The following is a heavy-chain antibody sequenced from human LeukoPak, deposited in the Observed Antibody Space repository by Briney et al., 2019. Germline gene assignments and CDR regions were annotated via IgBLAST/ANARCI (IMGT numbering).Heavy chain of an antibody. CDR2: IIPIFGTA. V-gene: IGHV1-69*13. CDR1: GGTFSSYA. D-gene: IGHD2-2*01. Sequence: SVKVSCKASGGTFSSYAISWVRLAPGQGLEWMGGIIPIFGTANYAQKFQGRVTITADESTSTAYMELSSLRSEDTAVYYCARAISLVPAAMDYWGQGTLVTVSS. CDR3: ARAISLVPAAMDY. J-gene: IGHJ4*02.